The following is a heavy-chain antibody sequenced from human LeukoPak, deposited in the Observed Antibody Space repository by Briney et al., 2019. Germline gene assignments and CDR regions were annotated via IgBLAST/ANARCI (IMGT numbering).Heavy chain of an antibody. CDR3: ARMSAFDI. Sequence: GESPKISCKGSGYSFTNYWIGWVRQMPGKGLEWMGIIFPGDSDTIYSPSFQGQVTISADKSISTAYLQWSSLKASDTAMYYCARMSAFDIWGQGTMVTVSS. J-gene: IGHJ3*02. CDR2: IFPGDSDT. CDR1: GYSFTNYW. V-gene: IGHV5-51*01.